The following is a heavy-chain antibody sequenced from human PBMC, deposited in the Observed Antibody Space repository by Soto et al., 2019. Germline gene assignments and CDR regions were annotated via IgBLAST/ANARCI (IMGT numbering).Heavy chain of an antibody. D-gene: IGHD2-2*01. CDR2: FHYSEST. J-gene: IGHJ6*02. V-gene: IGHV4-39*01. CDR1: GGSISSGPYS. CDR3: ARLGGYCSSTTCYGYYGMDV. Sequence: QLQLQESGPGLVKPSETLSLTCTVSGGSISSGPYSWGWIRQPPGEGLEWIGTFHYSESTHYNPSLESRITISVDTSKNQFSLKVSSVTVADTVVYYCARLGGYCSSTTCYGYYGMDVWGQGTTVTVSS.